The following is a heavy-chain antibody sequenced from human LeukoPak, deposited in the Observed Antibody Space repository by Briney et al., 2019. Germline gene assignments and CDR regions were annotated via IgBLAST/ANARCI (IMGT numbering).Heavy chain of an antibody. CDR1: GGSISSYY. D-gene: IGHD3-22*01. CDR3: ARVGNYYDSSGYYPIDY. J-gene: IGHJ4*02. Sequence: PSETLSLTCTVSGGSISSYYWSWIRQPPGKGLEWIGYIYYSGSTNYNPSLKSRVTISVDTSKNQFSLKLSSVTAADTAVYYCARVGNYYDSSGYYPIDYWGQGTLVTVSS. V-gene: IGHV4-59*01. CDR2: IYYSGST.